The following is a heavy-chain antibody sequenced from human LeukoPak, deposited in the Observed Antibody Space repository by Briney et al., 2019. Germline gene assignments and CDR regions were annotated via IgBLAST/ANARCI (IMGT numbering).Heavy chain of an antibody. CDR1: GFTFKTYS. CDR2: ISTTNNYI. CDR3: TKDLAYCSGDCYPHPAFHL. V-gene: IGHV3-21*06. Sequence: GGSLRLSCATSGFTFKTYSMTWVRQAPGRGLEWVASISTTNNYIYYADSVEGRFTISRDNAENSLYLQMGSLRAEDTAVYYCTKDLAYCSGDCYPHPAFHLWGQGTLVTVSS. D-gene: IGHD2-21*02. J-gene: IGHJ1*01.